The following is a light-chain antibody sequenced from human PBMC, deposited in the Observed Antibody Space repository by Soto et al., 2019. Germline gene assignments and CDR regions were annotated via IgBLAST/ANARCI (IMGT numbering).Light chain of an antibody. CDR2: SAS. CDR3: QQGHSTPYT. CDR1: QNIRTY. J-gene: IGKJ2*01. Sequence: DIQMTQSPYSLSASVGDSVTITCRASQNIRTYLNWYQQKPGRAPKRLIHSASALPSGVPSRFSGSASGTEFTLPMSGLQPEDFATYYCQQGHSTPYTFGQGTKVEIK. V-gene: IGKV1-39*01.